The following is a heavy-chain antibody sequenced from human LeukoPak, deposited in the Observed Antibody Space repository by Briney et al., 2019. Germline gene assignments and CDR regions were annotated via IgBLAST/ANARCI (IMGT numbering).Heavy chain of an antibody. J-gene: IGHJ4*02. D-gene: IGHD2-2*02. V-gene: IGHV4-30-4*08. CDR3: AREVVVVPAAIDY. Sequence: SETLSLTCAVYGGSFSGYYWSWIRQPPGKGLEWIGYIYYSGSTYYNPSLKSRVTISVDTSKNQFSLKLSSVTAADTAVYYCAREVVVVPAAIDYWGQGTLVTVSS. CDR2: IYYSGST. CDR1: GGSFSGYY.